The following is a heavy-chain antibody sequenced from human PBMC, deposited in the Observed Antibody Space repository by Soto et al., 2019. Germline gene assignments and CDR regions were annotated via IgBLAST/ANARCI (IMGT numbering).Heavy chain of an antibody. CDR2: IYYSGST. Sequence: SETLSLTCTVSGGSISSYYWSWIRQPPGKGLEWIGYIYYSGSTNYNPSLKSRVTISVDTSKNQFSLKLSSVTAADTAVYYCAREYGDYPYYFDYWGQGTLVTVSS. J-gene: IGHJ4*02. CDR1: GGSISSYY. V-gene: IGHV4-59*01. D-gene: IGHD4-17*01. CDR3: AREYGDYPYYFDY.